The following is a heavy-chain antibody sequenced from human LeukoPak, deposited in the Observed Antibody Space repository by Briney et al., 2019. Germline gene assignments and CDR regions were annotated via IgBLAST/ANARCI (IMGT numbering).Heavy chain of an antibody. V-gene: IGHV3-21*01. CDR3: ARDMTTVTTYGY. CDR1: GFTFSSYS. Sequence: PGGSLRLSCAASGFTFSSYSMNWVCQAPGKGLEWVSSISSSSSYIYYADSVKGRFTISRDNAKNSLYLQMNSLRAEDTAVYYCARDMTTVTTYGYWGQGTLVTVSS. D-gene: IGHD4-17*01. J-gene: IGHJ4*02. CDR2: ISSSSSYI.